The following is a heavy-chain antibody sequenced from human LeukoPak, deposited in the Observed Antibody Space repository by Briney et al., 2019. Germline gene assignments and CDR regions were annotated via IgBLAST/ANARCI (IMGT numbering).Heavy chain of an antibody. J-gene: IGHJ3*02. CDR3: AKGGWGVVVIRPDDAFDI. CDR1: GYTFTSYG. Sequence: ASVKVSCKASGYTFTSYGISWVRQAPGQGLEWMGWISAYNGNTNYAQKLQGRVTMTTDTSTSTAYMELRSLRSDDTAVYYCAKGGWGVVVIRPDDAFDIWGQGTMVTVSS. D-gene: IGHD3-22*01. V-gene: IGHV1-18*01. CDR2: ISAYNGNT.